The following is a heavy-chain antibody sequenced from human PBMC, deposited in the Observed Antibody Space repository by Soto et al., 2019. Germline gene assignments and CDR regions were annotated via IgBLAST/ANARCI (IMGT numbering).Heavy chain of an antibody. D-gene: IGHD3-9*01. J-gene: IGHJ4*02. CDR3: ARRDDILTGWKFTL. Sequence: QVRLVQSGAAVKKPGASVKVSCKTYGYDFTNYGINWVRDAPGQGLEWMGWISAYNGNIVYAQNFRGRATLTTDTSTGSAFMELRSLRSDDAAVYYAARRDDILTGWKFTLWGQGTLVPVSS. V-gene: IGHV1-18*01. CDR1: GYDFTNYG. CDR2: ISAYNGNI.